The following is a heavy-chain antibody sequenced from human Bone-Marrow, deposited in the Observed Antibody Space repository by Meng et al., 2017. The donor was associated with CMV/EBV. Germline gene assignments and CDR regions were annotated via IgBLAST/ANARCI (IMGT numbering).Heavy chain of an antibody. J-gene: IGHJ5*02. CDR3: ARRDSNYLNWFDP. V-gene: IGHV4-39*01. CDR2: IYYSGST. D-gene: IGHD4-11*01. CDR1: GGAISSSSYY. Sequence: SGTLSFTCTVSGGAISSSSYYWGWIRQPPAKGLEWIGSIYYSGSTYYNPSLKSRVTISVDTSKNQFCLKLSAVTAADTAVYYCARRDSNYLNWFDPWGQGTLVTVSS.